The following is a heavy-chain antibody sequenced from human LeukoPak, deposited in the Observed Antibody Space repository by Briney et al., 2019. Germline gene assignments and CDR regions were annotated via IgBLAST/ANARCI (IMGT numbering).Heavy chain of an antibody. J-gene: IGHJ5*02. CDR2: IKQDGSEK. CDR1: GFTFSIYA. D-gene: IGHD6-6*01. CDR3: ARDRSIAARLGFDP. V-gene: IGHV3-7*01. Sequence: GGSLRLSCAASGFTFSIYAMSWIRQAPGKGLEWVANIKQDGSEKYYVDSVKGRFTISRDNAKNSLYLQMNSLRAEDTAVYYCARDRSIAARLGFDPWGQGTLVTVSS.